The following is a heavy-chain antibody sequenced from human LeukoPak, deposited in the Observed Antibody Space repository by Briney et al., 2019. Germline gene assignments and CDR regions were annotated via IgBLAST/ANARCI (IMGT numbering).Heavy chain of an antibody. J-gene: IGHJ4*02. CDR1: GFTFSSCE. Sequence: PGGSLRLSCAVSGFTFSSCELSWVRQAPAKGLEWVSYISSSGSIIYYADSVKGRFTISRDSAKNSLYLQMNSLRDDDTAVYFCAKSDGTSWYDFEYWGQGTLVTVSS. V-gene: IGHV3-48*03. CDR3: AKSDGTSWYDFEY. D-gene: IGHD6-13*01. CDR2: ISSSGSII.